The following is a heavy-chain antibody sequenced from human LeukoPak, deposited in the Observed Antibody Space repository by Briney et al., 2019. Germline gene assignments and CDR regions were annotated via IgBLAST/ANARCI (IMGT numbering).Heavy chain of an antibody. CDR3: ARPIGRYCSSTSCHRAFDI. V-gene: IGHV4-34*01. CDR1: GGSFSGYY. D-gene: IGHD2-2*01. J-gene: IGHJ3*02. CDR2: INHSGST. Sequence: SETLSLTCAVYGGSFSGYYWSWIRQPPGKGLEWIGEINHSGSTNYNPSLKSRVTISVDTSKNQFSLKLSSVTAADTAVYNCARPIGRYCSSTSCHRAFDIWGQGTMVTVSS.